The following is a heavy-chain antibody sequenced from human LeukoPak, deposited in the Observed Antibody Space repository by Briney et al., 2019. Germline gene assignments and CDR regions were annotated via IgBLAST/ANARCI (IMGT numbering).Heavy chain of an antibody. Sequence: PGGSLRLSCAASGFTFSSYAMSWVRQAQGKGLEWVSAISGSGGSTYYADSVKGRFTISRDNSKNTLYLQMNSLRAEDTAVYYCAKDPRSLIVVVPAAFDYWGQGTLVTVSS. CDR1: GFTFSSYA. CDR2: ISGSGGST. CDR3: AKDPRSLIVVVPAAFDY. D-gene: IGHD2-2*01. J-gene: IGHJ4*02. V-gene: IGHV3-23*01.